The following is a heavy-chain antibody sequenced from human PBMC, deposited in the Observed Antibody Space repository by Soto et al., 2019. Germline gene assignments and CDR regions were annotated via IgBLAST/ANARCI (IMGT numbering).Heavy chain of an antibody. CDR1: GFTFSSYA. Sequence: GGSLRLSCAVSGFTFSSYAMAWVRQPPGKGLEWVSSISNSGGSTYYADSVKGRFTISRDNSKNTVYLQMNSLRAEDTAVYYCAKDHGMDVWGQGATVTVSS. CDR3: AKDHGMDV. CDR2: ISNSGGST. V-gene: IGHV3-23*01. J-gene: IGHJ6*02.